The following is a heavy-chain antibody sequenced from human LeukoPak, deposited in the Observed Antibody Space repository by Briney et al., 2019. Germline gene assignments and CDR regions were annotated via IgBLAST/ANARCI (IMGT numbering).Heavy chain of an antibody. CDR1: GGSFSGYY. J-gene: IGHJ4*02. CDR2: INHSGST. CDR3: ARNAAAGLYYFDY. D-gene: IGHD6-13*01. Sequence: SETLSLTCAVYGGSFSGYYWSWIRQPPGKGLEWIGEINHSGSTNYNPSLKSRVTISVDKSKNQFSLKLSSVTAADTAVYYCARNAAAGLYYFDYWGQGTLVTVSS. V-gene: IGHV4-34*01.